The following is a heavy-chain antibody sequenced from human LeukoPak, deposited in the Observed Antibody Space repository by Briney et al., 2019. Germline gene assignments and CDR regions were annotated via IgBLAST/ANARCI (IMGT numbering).Heavy chain of an antibody. CDR1: GYTFTSYW. CDR2: IYPGDSDT. J-gene: IGHJ3*02. CDR3: ARHPPGWEQQLDAFDI. D-gene: IGHD6-13*01. Sequence: GASVKVSCKASGYTFTSYWIGWVRQMPGKGLEWMGIIYPGDSDTRYSPSFQGQVTISADKSISTVYLQWSSLKASDTAMYYCARHPPGWEQQLDAFDIWGQGTMVTVSS. V-gene: IGHV5-51*01.